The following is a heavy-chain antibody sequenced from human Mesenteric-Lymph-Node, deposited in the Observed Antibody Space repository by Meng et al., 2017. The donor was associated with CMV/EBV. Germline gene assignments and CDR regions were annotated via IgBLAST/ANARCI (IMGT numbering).Heavy chain of an antibody. Sequence: GESLKISCVASGIAFSTFSTYGIHWVRQAPGKGLEWVSSISSSSSYIYYADSVKGRFTISRDNAKNSLYLQMNSLRAEDTAVYYCAREEDQRGFFDIWGQGTMVTVSS. V-gene: IGHV3-21*01. D-gene: IGHD2-2*01. J-gene: IGHJ3*02. CDR1: GIAFSTFSTYG. CDR3: AREEDQRGFFDI. CDR2: ISSSSSYI.